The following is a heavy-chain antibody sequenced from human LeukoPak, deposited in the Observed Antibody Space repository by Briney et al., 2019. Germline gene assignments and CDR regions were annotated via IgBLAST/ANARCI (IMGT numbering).Heavy chain of an antibody. D-gene: IGHD6-19*01. CDR1: GGSISSHY. CDR3: ARDRAVAGTHYYYYYMDV. J-gene: IGHJ6*03. V-gene: IGHV4-59*11. Sequence: PSETLSPTCTVSGGSISSHYWSWIRQPPGKGLEWIGYIYYSGSTNYNPSLKSRVTISVDTSKNQFSLKLSSVTAADTAVYYCARDRAVAGTHYYYYYMDVWGKGTTVTVSS. CDR2: IYYSGST.